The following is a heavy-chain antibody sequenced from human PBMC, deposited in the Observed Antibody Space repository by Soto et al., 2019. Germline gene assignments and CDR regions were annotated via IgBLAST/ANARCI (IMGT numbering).Heavy chain of an antibody. CDR3: ARGPHVGISTS. Sequence: PGGSMRLSCAAAGFNVSSNYRSWVRQAPGKGLEWLSVIYSGGSTYYAESVKGRFTISRDNSKNTLNLQMNALRVEDTAVYYCARGPHVGISTSWGQGTLVTVSS. J-gene: IGHJ4*02. D-gene: IGHD2-2*01. CDR2: IYSGGST. CDR1: GFNVSSNY. V-gene: IGHV3-53*01.